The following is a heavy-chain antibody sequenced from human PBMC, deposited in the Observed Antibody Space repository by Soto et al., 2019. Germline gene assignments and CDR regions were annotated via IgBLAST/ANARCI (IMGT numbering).Heavy chain of an antibody. D-gene: IGHD4-17*01. J-gene: IGHJ4*02. Sequence: TSETLSLTCTVSGDSISRNSYYWGWVRQPPGKGLEWIGSIYHTGRTNHNPSLRSRVTISVDTSENQFSLRLTSVTAVDTAVYYCARVKDFGDLFDSWGQGTLVTVS. CDR1: GDSISRNSYY. CDR3: ARVKDFGDLFDS. CDR2: IYHTGRT. V-gene: IGHV4-39*01.